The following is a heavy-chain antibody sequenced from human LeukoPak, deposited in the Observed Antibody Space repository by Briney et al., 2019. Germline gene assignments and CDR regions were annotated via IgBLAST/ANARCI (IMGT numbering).Heavy chain of an antibody. Sequence: SETLSLTCTVSGVSISSYYWSWIRQPAGKGLEWIGRIYTSGSTNYNPSLKSRVTMSVDTSKNQFSLKLSSVTAADTAVYYCARGGGSRTNYYYGMDVWGQGTTVTVSS. V-gene: IGHV4-4*07. CDR1: GVSISSYY. CDR2: IYTSGST. D-gene: IGHD2-15*01. CDR3: ARGGGSRTNYYYGMDV. J-gene: IGHJ6*02.